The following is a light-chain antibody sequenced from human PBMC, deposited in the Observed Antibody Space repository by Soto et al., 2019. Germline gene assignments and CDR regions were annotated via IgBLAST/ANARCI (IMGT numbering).Light chain of an antibody. Sequence: QSVLTQPASVSGSPGQSITISCTGTSSDVGGYNYDSWCQQHPGKAPKLMIYEVSSRPSGISNRFSGSKSANTASLTISGLQAEDEGDYYCCSYTTTTAFYVFGTGTKVTVL. CDR2: EVS. V-gene: IGLV2-14*01. CDR3: CSYTTTTAFYV. J-gene: IGLJ1*01. CDR1: SSDVGGYNY.